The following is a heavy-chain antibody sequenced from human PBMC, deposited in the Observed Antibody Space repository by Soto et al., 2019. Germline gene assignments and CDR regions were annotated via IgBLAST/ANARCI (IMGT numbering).Heavy chain of an antibody. J-gene: IGHJ4*02. Sequence: GSLRLSCAASGFTFSNYWMSWVRQAPGKGLEWVANIKQDGSETYYVDSVKGRFTISRDNAKNSLYLQMNSLRAEDTAVYYCARTSTTVTTINFDYWGQGILVTVS. CDR2: IKQDGSET. CDR3: ARTSTTVTTINFDY. V-gene: IGHV3-7*01. CDR1: GFTFSNYW. D-gene: IGHD4-17*01.